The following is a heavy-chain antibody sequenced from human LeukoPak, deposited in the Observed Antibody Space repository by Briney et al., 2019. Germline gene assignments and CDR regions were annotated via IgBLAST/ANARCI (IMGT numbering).Heavy chain of an antibody. Sequence: PGGSLGLSCAGSGFTFSSHWMNWARQAPGKGLEWVASIKDDGSEKHFLDSVNGRFAISRDNAKNSLYLQMSSLRAEDTAVYYCARRGITISGVLVYHYSGLDVWGQGTTVTVSS. J-gene: IGHJ6*02. CDR1: GFTFSSHW. CDR3: ARRGITISGVLVYHYSGLDV. V-gene: IGHV3-7*02. D-gene: IGHD3-3*01. CDR2: IKDDGSEK.